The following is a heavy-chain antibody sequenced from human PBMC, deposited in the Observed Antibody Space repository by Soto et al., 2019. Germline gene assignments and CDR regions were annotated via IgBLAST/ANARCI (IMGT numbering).Heavy chain of an antibody. J-gene: IGHJ6*02. D-gene: IGHD3-3*02. CDR2: IIPIFGTA. V-gene: IGHV1-69*13. CDR1: GGTFSSYA. CDR3: ARDSILGILYGGMDV. Sequence: SVQVSCKASGGTFSSYAISWVRQAPGQGLEWMGGIIPIFGTANYAQKFQGRVTITADESKNQFSLKLSSVTAADTAVYYCARDSILGILYGGMDVWGQGTTVTVSS.